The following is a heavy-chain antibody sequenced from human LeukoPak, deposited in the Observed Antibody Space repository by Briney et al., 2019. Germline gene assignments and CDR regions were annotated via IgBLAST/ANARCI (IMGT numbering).Heavy chain of an antibody. CDR3: HFKYCSSTSCFYYFDY. V-gene: IGHV4-39*01. D-gene: IGHD2-2*01. Sequence: SETLSLTCTVSGGSISSSSHYGGWIRQPPGKGLEWIGSIYYSGSTYYNPSLKSRVTISVDTSKNQFSLKLSSVTAADTAVYYCHFKYCSSTSCFYYFDYWGQGTLVTVSS. CDR1: GGSISSSSHY. CDR2: IYYSGST. J-gene: IGHJ4*02.